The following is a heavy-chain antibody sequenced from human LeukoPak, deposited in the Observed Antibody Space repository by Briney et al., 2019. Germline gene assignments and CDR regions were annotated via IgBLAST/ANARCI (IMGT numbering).Heavy chain of an antibody. CDR3: ASGYYDNGRYPPYFDY. D-gene: IGHD3-22*01. CDR2: ISSRGSTI. Sequence: PGGSLRLSCAASGFTFGDYYMNWIRQAPGKGLEWVSYISSRGSTIYYADSVKGRFTISRDSAKNPLYLQMNSLRAEDTAVYYCASGYYDNGRYPPYFDYWGQGTLVTVSS. CDR1: GFTFGDYY. V-gene: IGHV3-11*04. J-gene: IGHJ4*02.